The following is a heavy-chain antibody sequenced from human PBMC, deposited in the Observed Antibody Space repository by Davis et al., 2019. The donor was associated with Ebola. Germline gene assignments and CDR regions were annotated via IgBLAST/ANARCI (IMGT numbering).Heavy chain of an antibody. Sequence: SETLSLTCTVSGGSISSYYWSWIRQPPGKGLEWIGYIYYSGSTNYNPSLKSRVTISVDTSKNQFSLKLGSVTAADTAVYYCARAAGLYCSSTSCYDWFDPWGQGTLVTVSS. J-gene: IGHJ5*02. CDR3: ARAAGLYCSSTSCYDWFDP. D-gene: IGHD2-2*01. CDR1: GGSISSYY. V-gene: IGHV4-59*01. CDR2: IYYSGST.